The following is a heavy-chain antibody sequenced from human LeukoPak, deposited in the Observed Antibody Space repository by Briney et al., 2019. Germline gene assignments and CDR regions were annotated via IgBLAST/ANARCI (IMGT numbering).Heavy chain of an antibody. CDR3: ARGANWFDP. V-gene: IGHV4-61*02. Sequence: SQTLSLTCTVSGGSISSGSYYWSWIRQPAGMGLEWIGRIYTSGSTNYNPSLKSRVTISVDTSKNQFSLKLSSVTAADTAVYYCARGANWFDPWGQGTLVTVSS. D-gene: IGHD4/OR15-4a*01. CDR1: GGSISSGSYY. CDR2: IYTSGST. J-gene: IGHJ5*02.